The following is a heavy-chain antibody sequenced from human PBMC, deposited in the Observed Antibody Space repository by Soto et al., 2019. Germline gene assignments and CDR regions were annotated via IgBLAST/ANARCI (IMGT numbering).Heavy chain of an antibody. V-gene: IGHV3-23*01. Sequence: PGGSLRLSCAASGFTFSSYAMSWVRQAPGKGLEWVSAISGSGGSTYYADSVKGRFTISRDNSKNTLYLQMNSLRAEDTAVYYCANGLMGYGYYYYMDVWGKGTTVTVXS. D-gene: IGHD2-8*01. CDR2: ISGSGGST. CDR3: ANGLMGYGYYYYMDV. CDR1: GFTFSSYA. J-gene: IGHJ6*03.